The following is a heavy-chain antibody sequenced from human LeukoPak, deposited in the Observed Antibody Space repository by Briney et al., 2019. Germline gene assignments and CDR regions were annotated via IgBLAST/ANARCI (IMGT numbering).Heavy chain of an antibody. CDR1: GGSFSGYY. CDR3: ARGRGRSWIPGV. CDR2: ISHSGST. J-gene: IGHJ6*02. D-gene: IGHD5-18*01. V-gene: IGHV4-34*01. Sequence: PSETLSLTCAVYGGSFSGYYWSWIRQPPGKGLEWIGEISHSGSTNYNPSLKSRVTISVDTSKNQFSLKLSSVTAADTAVYYCARGRGRSWIPGVWGQGTTVTVSS.